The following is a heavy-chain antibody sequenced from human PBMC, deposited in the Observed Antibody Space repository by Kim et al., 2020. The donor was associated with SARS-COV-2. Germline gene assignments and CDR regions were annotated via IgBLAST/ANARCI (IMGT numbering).Heavy chain of an antibody. Sequence: ASVKVSCKVSGYTLTELSMHWVRQAPGKGLEWMGGFDPEDGETIYAQKFQGRVTMTEDTSTDTAYMELSSLRSEDTAVYYCATDLIVGATNWAFDIWGQGTMVTVSS. V-gene: IGHV1-24*01. CDR1: GYTLTELS. CDR3: ATDLIVGATNWAFDI. D-gene: IGHD1-26*01. CDR2: FDPEDGET. J-gene: IGHJ3*02.